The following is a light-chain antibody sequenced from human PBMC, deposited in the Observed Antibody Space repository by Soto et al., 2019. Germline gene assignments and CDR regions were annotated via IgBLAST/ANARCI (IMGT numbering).Light chain of an antibody. CDR1: PGISSY. CDR3: QHLNSYPFT. V-gene: IGKV1-9*01. CDR2: AAS. J-gene: IGKJ4*01. Sequence: DIQLTQSPSFLSASVGSIVTITCRASPGISSYLAWYQQKPGKAPKLLIYAASTLQSGVPSRFSGSGSGTEFTITSSSLHPEDFTTYYCQHLNSYPFTFGGGTKVEIK.